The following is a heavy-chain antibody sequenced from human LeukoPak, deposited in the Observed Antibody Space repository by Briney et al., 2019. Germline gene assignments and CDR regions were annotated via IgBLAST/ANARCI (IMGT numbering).Heavy chain of an antibody. V-gene: IGHV1-18*01. Sequence: ASVKVSCKASGYTFTSYGISWVRQPPGQGLEWMGWISAYNGNTNYAQKFQGRVTMTRNTSISTAYMELSSLRSEDTAVYYCARAGIAAAYWGQGTLVTVSS. CDR2: ISAYNGNT. J-gene: IGHJ4*02. CDR3: ARAGIAAAY. D-gene: IGHD6-13*01. CDR1: GYTFTSYG.